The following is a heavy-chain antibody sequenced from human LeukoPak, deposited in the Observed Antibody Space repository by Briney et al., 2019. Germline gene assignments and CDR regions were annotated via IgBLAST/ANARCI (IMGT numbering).Heavy chain of an antibody. CDR3: AKDNYYGSGSSDY. V-gene: IGHV3-74*01. CDR2: INSDGSST. CDR1: GFIFDDYA. D-gene: IGHD3-10*01. Sequence: GGSLRLSCAASGFIFDDYAMHWVRHAPGRGLVWVSRINSDGSSTSYADSVKGRFTISRDNAKNTLYLQMNSLRAEDTAVYYCAKDNYYGSGSSDYWGQGTLSPSSQ. J-gene: IGHJ4*02.